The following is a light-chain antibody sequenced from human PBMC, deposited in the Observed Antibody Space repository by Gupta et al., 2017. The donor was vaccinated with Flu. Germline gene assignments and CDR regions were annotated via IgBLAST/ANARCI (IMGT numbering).Light chain of an antibody. Sequence: ISCRSSQSLLHSNGFNYLDWYLQKPGQSPQLLIYLGSNRASGVPDRFSGSGSGTDFTLKISRVEAEDVGVYYCMQALQTPRTFGQGTKVEIK. J-gene: IGKJ1*01. V-gene: IGKV2-28*01. CDR1: QSLLHSNGFNY. CDR3: MQALQTPRT. CDR2: LGS.